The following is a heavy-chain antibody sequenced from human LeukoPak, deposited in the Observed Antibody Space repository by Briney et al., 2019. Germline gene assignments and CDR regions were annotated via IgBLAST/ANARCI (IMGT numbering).Heavy chain of an antibody. CDR2: ISWNSGSI. D-gene: IGHD3-3*02. V-gene: IGHV3-9*01. J-gene: IGHJ4*02. CDR1: GFTFSSYG. Sequence: PGGSLRLSCAASGFTFSSYGMHWVRQAPGKGLEWVSGISWNSGSIGYADSVKGRFTISRDNAKNTLYLQMNSLRAEDTAVYYCARSSSGLHFWSGYYSYVFDYWGQGTLVTVSS. CDR3: ARSSSGLHFWSGYYSYVFDY.